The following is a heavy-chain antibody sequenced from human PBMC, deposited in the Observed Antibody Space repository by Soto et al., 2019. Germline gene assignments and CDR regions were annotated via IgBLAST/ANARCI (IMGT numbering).Heavy chain of an antibody. V-gene: IGHV3-21*01. J-gene: IGHJ3*02. D-gene: IGHD6-6*01. CDR2: ISSSSSYI. CDR3: ARDRGLWSSSNYAFDI. Sequence: EVQLVESGGGLVKPGGSLRLSCAASGFTFSSYSMNWVRQAPGKGLEWVSSISSSSSYIYYADSVKGRFTISRDNAKNSLYLQMNSLRAEDTAVYYCARDRGLWSSSNYAFDIWGQGTMVTVSS. CDR1: GFTFSSYS.